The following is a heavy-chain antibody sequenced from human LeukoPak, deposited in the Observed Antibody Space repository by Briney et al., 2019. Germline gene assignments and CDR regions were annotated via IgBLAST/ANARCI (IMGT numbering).Heavy chain of an antibody. V-gene: IGHV1-18*01. J-gene: IGHJ6*02. CDR2: ISPYNGNT. CDR1: GGTFSSYA. D-gene: IGHD2-2*01. CDR3: ARGSPPVGAMDV. Sequence: GASVKVSCKASGGTFSSYAISWVRQAPGQGLEWMGWISPYNGNTNYAQKLQGRVTMTTDTSTSTAYMELRSLRSDDTAVYYCARGSPPVGAMDVWGQGTTVTVSS.